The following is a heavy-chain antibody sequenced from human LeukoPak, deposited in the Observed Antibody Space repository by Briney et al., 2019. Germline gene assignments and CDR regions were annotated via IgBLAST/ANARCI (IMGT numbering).Heavy chain of an antibody. J-gene: IGHJ4*02. D-gene: IGHD2-15*01. CDR2: TRNKTNGYTT. CDR3: VRSGYCSTGTCYSDYFDY. V-gene: IGHV3-72*01. Sequence: GGSLRLSCAVSGFTSSDHYMDWVRQAPGKGLEWVGRTRNKTNGYTTEYAASVKGRFTISTDASKNSLYLQMNSLKTEDTAVYYCVRSGYCSTGTCYSDYFDYWGQGTLVTVSA. CDR1: GFTSSDHY.